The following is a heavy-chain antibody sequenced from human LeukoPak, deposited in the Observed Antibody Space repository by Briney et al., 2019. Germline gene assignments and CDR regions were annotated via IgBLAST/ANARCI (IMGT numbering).Heavy chain of an antibody. CDR3: AKDDGYNHYFDY. CDR1: GFTFSSYG. D-gene: IGHD5-24*01. Sequence: GGSLRLSCAASGFTFSSYGMHWVRQAPGKGLEWVTVISYDGSNKYYADSVKGRFTISRDDSKNTLYLQMNSLRAEDAAVYYCAKDDGYNHYFDYWGQGTLVTVSS. J-gene: IGHJ4*02. CDR2: ISYDGSNK. V-gene: IGHV3-30*18.